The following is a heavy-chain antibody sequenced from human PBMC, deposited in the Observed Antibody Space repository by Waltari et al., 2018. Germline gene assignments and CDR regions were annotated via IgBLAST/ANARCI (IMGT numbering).Heavy chain of an antibody. D-gene: IGHD6-13*01. CDR2: IYYSGST. V-gene: IGHV4-39*01. J-gene: IGHJ5*02. Sequence: QLQLQESGPGLVKPSETLSLTCTVSGGSISSSSYYWGWIRQPPGKGLEWIGSIYYSGSTYYTPSLKSRVTISVDTSKNQFSLKLSSVTAADTAVYYCARPAAAGTSGWFDPWGQGTLVTVSS. CDR3: ARPAAAGTSGWFDP. CDR1: GGSISSSSYY.